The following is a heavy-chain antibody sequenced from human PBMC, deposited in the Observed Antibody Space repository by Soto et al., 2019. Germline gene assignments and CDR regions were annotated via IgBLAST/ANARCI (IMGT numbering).Heavy chain of an antibody. D-gene: IGHD3-9*01. CDR2: IYGTGNM. J-gene: IGHJ2*01. V-gene: IGHV4-31*03. CDR1: DDSISSGGYY. Sequence: QVQLQESGPGLVKPSQTLSLTCTVSDDSISSGGYYWSWIRQHPGKGLEWIGYIYGTGNMYYKSSLKSRLTFSVDTSKNHISLKLTSLTAADTAVYYCARGTDTWFFALWGRGTLVTVSS. CDR3: ARGTDTWFFAL.